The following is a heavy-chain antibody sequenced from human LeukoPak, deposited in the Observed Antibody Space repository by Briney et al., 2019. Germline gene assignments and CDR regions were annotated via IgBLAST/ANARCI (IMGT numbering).Heavy chain of an antibody. CDR1: GFTFSTYA. J-gene: IGHJ5*02. D-gene: IGHD6-19*01. V-gene: IGHV3-64*01. Sequence: GGSLRLSCAASGFTFSTYAMHWVRQAPGKGLEYVSSISDNGDSTYYANSVKGRFTISRDNSKNTLYLQMGSLRPEDMGVYYCARTQQWLATGGWYWFDPWGQGTLVTVSS. CDR3: ARTQQWLATGGWYWFDP. CDR2: ISDNGDST.